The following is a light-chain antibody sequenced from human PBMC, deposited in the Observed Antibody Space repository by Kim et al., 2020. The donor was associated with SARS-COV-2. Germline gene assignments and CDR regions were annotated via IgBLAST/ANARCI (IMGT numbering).Light chain of an antibody. J-gene: IGKJ2*01. Sequence: VAPGERATPSCRTSQSVSTNLAWYQQKPGRAPRLLIYGTSTRATGIPPRFSGSGSGTEFTLTISSLQSEDFAIYYCQQYNRWPPYIFGQGTKLEI. CDR2: GTS. V-gene: IGKV3-15*01. CDR3: QQYNRWPPYI. CDR1: QSVSTN.